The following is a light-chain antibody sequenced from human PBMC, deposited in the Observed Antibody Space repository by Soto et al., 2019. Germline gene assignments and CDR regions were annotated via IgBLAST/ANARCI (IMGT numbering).Light chain of an antibody. V-gene: IGKV1-39*01. CDR1: QTIRNY. J-gene: IGKJ3*01. CDR3: QQSYSTPFT. Sequence: DMQMTQSPSSLSASVGDRVTITCRASQTIRNYLNWYQQRPGKAPKLLIYAASNLQSGVPSRFRGSGSGTDFTLTISSLQPEDFATYYCQQSYSTPFTFGPGTKVDIK. CDR2: AAS.